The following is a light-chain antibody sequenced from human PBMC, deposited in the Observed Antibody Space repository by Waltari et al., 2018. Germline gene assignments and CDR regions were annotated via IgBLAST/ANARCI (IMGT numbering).Light chain of an antibody. CDR1: NIGSKS. CDR3: LVWHSTTDHHGV. J-gene: IGLJ2*01. V-gene: IGLV3-21*04. Sequence: SYVVTQSPSVSVAPGETARITCGGDNIGSKSVHWYQQRPGQAPVLGISYDSDRPSGIPERCSGSNSGNTATLTISWVEADDEADYYCLVWHSTTDHHGVFGGGTKLTVL. CDR2: YDS.